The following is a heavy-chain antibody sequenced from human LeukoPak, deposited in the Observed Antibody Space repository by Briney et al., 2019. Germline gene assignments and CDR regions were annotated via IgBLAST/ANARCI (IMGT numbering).Heavy chain of an antibody. CDR2: ISRSSGFI. V-gene: IGHV3-21*01. D-gene: IGHD2-2*01. CDR3: ARDFDSSTSCFAY. Sequence: VGSLRLSCAASGFTFSSYSMNWVRQAPGKGLEWVSSISRSSGFIYYPDSMKGRFTISRDNAKNSLYLQMNSLRAEDTAVYYCARDFDSSTSCFAYWGQGTLVTVSS. J-gene: IGHJ4*02. CDR1: GFTFSSYS.